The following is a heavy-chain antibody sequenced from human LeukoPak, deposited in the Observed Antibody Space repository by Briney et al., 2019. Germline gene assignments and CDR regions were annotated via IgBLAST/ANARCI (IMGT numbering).Heavy chain of an antibody. CDR3: ASNEGRLHGRLESWFDP. Sequence: SETLSLTCGVYGGSFSDNYWSWIRQPPGKGLEWIGEINHSGSTNYNPSLKSRVTISVDTSKNQFSLKLSSVTAADTAVYYCASNEGRLHGRLESWFDPWGQGTLVTISS. J-gene: IGHJ5*02. CDR1: GGSFSDNY. D-gene: IGHD1-1*01. V-gene: IGHV4-34*01. CDR2: INHSGST.